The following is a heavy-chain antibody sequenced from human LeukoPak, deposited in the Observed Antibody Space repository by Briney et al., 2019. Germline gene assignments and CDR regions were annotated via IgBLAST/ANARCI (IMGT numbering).Heavy chain of an antibody. V-gene: IGHV4-59*01. CDR1: GFTFGSYE. CDR2: IYYTGRT. J-gene: IGHJ3*02. D-gene: IGHD2-21*02. Sequence: GSLRLSCATSGFTFGSYEMNWIRQSPGKGLEWIGYIYYTGRTNYNPSLKSRVTFSVDTSKNHFSLKLSSVTAADTAVYYCVAGLAYCGGDCRVAFEIWGQGAMVTVSS. CDR3: VAGLAYCGGDCRVAFEI.